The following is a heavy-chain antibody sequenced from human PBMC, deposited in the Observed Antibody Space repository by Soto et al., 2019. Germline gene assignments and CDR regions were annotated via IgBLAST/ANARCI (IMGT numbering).Heavy chain of an antibody. D-gene: IGHD2-21*02. J-gene: IGHJ6*02. CDR2: IIPVFRSA. V-gene: IGHV1-69*01. Sequence: VQLVQSGAEVKKTGSSVKVSCKASGGTFNKFAFSWVRQAPGQGFEWMGGIIPVFRSANYAQRFRGRITITADEYTSTVYLYLNDLRSDDTAVYYCARRYCASDNCPLFYYFVDLWGLGTTVTASS. CDR3: ARRYCASDNCPLFYYFVDL. CDR1: GGTFNKFA.